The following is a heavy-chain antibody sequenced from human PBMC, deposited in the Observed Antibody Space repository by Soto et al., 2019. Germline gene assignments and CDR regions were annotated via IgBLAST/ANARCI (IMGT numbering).Heavy chain of an antibody. Sequence: PSETLPLTCTVSGGSVSSGSYYWSWIRQPPGKGLEWIGYIYYSGSTNYNPSLKSRVTISVDTSKNQFSLKLSSVTAADTAVYYCARSYDYVWGSFDYWGTATLVTV. V-gene: IGHV4-61*01. D-gene: IGHD3-16*01. J-gene: IGHJ4*02. CDR3: ARSYDYVWGSFDY. CDR2: IYYSGST. CDR1: GGSVSSGSYY.